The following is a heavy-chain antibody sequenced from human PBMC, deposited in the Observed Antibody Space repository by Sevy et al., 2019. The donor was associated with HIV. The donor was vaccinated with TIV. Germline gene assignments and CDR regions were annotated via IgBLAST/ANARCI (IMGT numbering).Heavy chain of an antibody. CDR1: GGSLSGYY. D-gene: IGHD2-15*01. CDR2: INDSGGT. CDR3: ARHCSGSSCSHAFDI. V-gene: IGHV4-34*01. J-gene: IGHJ3*02. Sequence: SETLSLTCAVYGGSLSGYYWSWIRQPPGKGLEWIGEINDSGGTNYNPSLKSRVTISVDTSKNQFSLKLSSVTAADTAVYYCARHCSGSSCSHAFDIWGQGTMVTVSS.